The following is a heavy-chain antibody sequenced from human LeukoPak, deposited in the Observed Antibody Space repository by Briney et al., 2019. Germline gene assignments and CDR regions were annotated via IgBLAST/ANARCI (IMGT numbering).Heavy chain of an antibody. CDR1: GGSISNTNW. Sequence: KTSGTLSLTRGVSGGSISNTNWWSWVRQPPGQGLEWIGEISLTGLTHYNPSLESRVTVSLGKSKNQLSLNLTSVTAADTAVYYCSRENGAFSPFGYWGQGILVTV. V-gene: IGHV4-4*02. CDR3: SRENGAFSPFGY. D-gene: IGHD2-8*01. CDR2: ISLTGLT. J-gene: IGHJ4*02.